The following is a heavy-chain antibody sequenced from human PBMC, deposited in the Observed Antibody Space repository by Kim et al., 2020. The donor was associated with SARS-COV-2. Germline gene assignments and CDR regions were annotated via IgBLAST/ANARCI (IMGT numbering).Heavy chain of an antibody. V-gene: IGHV4-30-4*01. CDR1: GGSISSGDNY. J-gene: IGHJ6*02. CDR2: IYYSGST. CDR3: ARENWRSGVRTGGMDV. Sequence: SETLSLTCTVSGGSISSGDNYWTWIRQPPGKGLEWIGYIYYSGSTYYHPSLKSRAIISVDTSKNQFSLRLSSVTAADTAIYYCARENWRSGVRTGGMDVWGQGTTVNVFS. D-gene: IGHD3-3*01.